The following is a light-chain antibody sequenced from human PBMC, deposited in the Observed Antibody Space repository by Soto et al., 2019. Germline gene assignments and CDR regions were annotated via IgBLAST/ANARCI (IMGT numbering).Light chain of an antibody. Sequence: DIVLTQSPLSLPVTPEEPTSISCRSSQSLLHSDGYIYLNWFLQKPGQPPQLLIYVASNRASGVPDRFSGSGSGTDFTLKISRVAAEDVGVYYCMQALESPYSFGQGTKLEIK. J-gene: IGKJ2*03. CDR1: QSLLHSDGYIY. V-gene: IGKV2-28*01. CDR2: VAS. CDR3: MQALESPYS.